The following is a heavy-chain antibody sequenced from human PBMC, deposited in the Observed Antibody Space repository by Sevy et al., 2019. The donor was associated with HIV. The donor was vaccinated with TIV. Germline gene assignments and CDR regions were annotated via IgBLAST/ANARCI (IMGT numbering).Heavy chain of an antibody. V-gene: IGHV3-48*01. D-gene: IGHD2-2*01. CDR3: ARDGGVYCSSISCYPLDAFDI. J-gene: IGHJ3*02. CDR1: GFTFSSDS. CDR2: ISSSSSTI. Sequence: AGSLRLSCAASGFTFSSDSMNWVRQAPGKGLEWVSYISSSSSTIYYADSVKGRFTISRDNAKNSLYLQMNSLRAEDTAVYYCARDGGVYCSSISCYPLDAFDIWGQGTMVTVSS.